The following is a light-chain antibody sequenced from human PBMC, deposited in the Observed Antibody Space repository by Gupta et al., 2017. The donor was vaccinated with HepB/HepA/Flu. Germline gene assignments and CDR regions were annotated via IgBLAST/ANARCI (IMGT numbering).Light chain of an antibody. Sequence: IQMTQSPSSISAFVADTVPVNCRASQDITNYLSWFQEVAGKAAKVMIYAASMLKSGVSSKFSGCGDVIEFTLTISRLQHEDVGIYLCQQENDYPWTFGQGTKVDI. J-gene: IGKJ1*01. CDR3: QQENDYPWT. V-gene: IGKV1-16*02. CDR1: QDITNY. CDR2: AAS.